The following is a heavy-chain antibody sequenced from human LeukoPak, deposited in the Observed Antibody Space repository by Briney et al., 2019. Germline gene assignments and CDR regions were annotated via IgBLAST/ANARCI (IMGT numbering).Heavy chain of an antibody. CDR3: AKGIRYLSFNDAFDI. CDR2: THYSGST. CDR1: GDSISSGPYY. V-gene: IGHV4-39*01. D-gene: IGHD3-9*01. J-gene: IGHJ3*02. Sequence: SETLSLTCTVSGDSISSGPYYWDWIRQPPGKGLEWIGSTHYSGSTYYNPSLKSRVTIFVDTSKNQFSLKLSSVTAADTAVYYCAKGIRYLSFNDAFDIWGQGTMVTVSS.